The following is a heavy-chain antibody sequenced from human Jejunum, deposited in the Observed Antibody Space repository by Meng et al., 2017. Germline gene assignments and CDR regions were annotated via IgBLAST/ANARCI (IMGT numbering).Heavy chain of an antibody. V-gene: IGHV4-4*02. J-gene: IGHJ4*02. CDR2: VFHSGTP. Sequence: VELQASGPGLVKPSGTLSLTCAVSGGSSTSTKWWSWVRQTPGKGLEWIGEVFHSGTPNYNPSLMSRLTMSVDKSKNQFSLNLTSVTAADTAVYYCASRPVGIRTYYFDCWGQGTLVTVSS. D-gene: IGHD2-21*01. CDR1: GGSSTSTKW. CDR3: ASRPVGIRTYYFDC.